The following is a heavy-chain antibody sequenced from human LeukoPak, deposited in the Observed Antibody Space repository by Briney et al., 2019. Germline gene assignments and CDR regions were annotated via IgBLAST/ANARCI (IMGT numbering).Heavy chain of an antibody. Sequence: GGSLRLSCAASGFTVSSNYMSWVRQAPGKGLEWVSVICSGGSTYYADSVKGRFTISRDNSKNTLYLQMNGLRAEDTAVYYCARAGRYDLSYFDYWGQGTLVTVSS. V-gene: IGHV3-66*01. D-gene: IGHD5-12*01. CDR3: ARAGRYDLSYFDY. CDR2: ICSGGST. CDR1: GFTVSSNY. J-gene: IGHJ4*02.